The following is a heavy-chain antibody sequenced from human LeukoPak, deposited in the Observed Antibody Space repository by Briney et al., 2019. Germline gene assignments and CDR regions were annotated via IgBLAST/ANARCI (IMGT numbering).Heavy chain of an antibody. V-gene: IGHV3-33*08. Sequence: PGGSLRLSCAASGFTFSSYAIHWVRQAPGKGLEWVAVIWYDGSNKYHADSVKGRFTISGDNSKNTLYLQMNSLRVEDTAVYYCARAGAGTFDIDYWGQGTLVTVSS. J-gene: IGHJ4*02. CDR1: GFTFSSYA. CDR3: ARAGAGTFDIDY. CDR2: IWYDGSNK. D-gene: IGHD1-7*01.